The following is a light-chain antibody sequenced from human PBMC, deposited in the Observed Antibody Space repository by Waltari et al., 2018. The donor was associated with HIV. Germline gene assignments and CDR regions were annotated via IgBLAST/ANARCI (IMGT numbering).Light chain of an antibody. CDR1: QGISNS. J-gene: IGKJ2*01. CDR3: QQYEPSPPMYT. V-gene: IGKV1-NL1*01. CDR2: AAS. Sequence: DIQMTQSPSSLSASVGDRVTITCRASQGISNSLAWYQQKPGKAPKLLLYAASRLESGVPSRFSGSGSGTDYTLTISSLQPEDFALYFCQQYEPSPPMYTFGQGTRLEV.